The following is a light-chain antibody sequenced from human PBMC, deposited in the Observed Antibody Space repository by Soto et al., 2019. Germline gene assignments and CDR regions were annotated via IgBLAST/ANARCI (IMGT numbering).Light chain of an antibody. CDR1: SSNIGNNY. Sequence: QSVLTQPPSVSAAPGQKVTISCSGSSSNIGNNYVSWYQQLPGTAPQLLIYDDNERPSGIPDRFSGSKSGTSATLGITGLQTGDEADYYCGTWDSSLSAVVFSGGTKLTVL. CDR3: GTWDSSLSAVV. V-gene: IGLV1-51*01. CDR2: DDN. J-gene: IGLJ2*01.